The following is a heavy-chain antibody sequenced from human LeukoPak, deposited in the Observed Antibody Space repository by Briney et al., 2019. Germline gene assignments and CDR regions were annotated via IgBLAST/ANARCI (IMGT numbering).Heavy chain of an antibody. V-gene: IGHV3-9*01. CDR3: AKDIALGEYCTGNSCYSGFDY. Sequence: GGSLRLSCAASGFTFDDYGMHWVRQAPGKGLEWVSGISWNSGSIAYADSVKGRFTISRDNAKNSLYLQMNSLRAEDTALYYCAKDIALGEYCTGNSCYSGFDYWGQGTVVTVSS. CDR2: ISWNSGSI. J-gene: IGHJ4*02. D-gene: IGHD2-15*01. CDR1: GFTFDDYG.